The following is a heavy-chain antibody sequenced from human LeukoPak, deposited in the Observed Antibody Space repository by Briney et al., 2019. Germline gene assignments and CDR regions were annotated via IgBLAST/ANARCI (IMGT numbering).Heavy chain of an antibody. CDR1: GGSISSSSYY. D-gene: IGHD2/OR15-2a*01. CDR2: IYYSGST. J-gene: IGHJ5*02. V-gene: IGHV4-39*07. Sequence: SETLSLTCIVSGGSISSSSYYWGWIRQPPGKGLEWIGSIYYSGSTYYNPSLKSRVTISVDTSKNQFSLKLSSVTAADTAVYYCARVGIVALLNWFDPWGQGTLVTVSS. CDR3: ARVGIVALLNWFDP.